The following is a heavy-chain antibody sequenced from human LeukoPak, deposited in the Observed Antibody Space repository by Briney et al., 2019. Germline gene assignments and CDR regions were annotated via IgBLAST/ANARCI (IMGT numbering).Heavy chain of an antibody. Sequence: SVKVSCKASGGTFSSYAISWVRQAPGQGLEWMGGIIPIFGTANYAQKFQGRVTITADKSTSTAYMELSSLRSEDAAVYYCARHWDGYYYDSSGQTFDYWGQGTLVTVSS. CDR3: ARHWDGYYYDSSGQTFDY. J-gene: IGHJ4*02. V-gene: IGHV1-69*06. CDR1: GGTFSSYA. CDR2: IIPIFGTA. D-gene: IGHD3-22*01.